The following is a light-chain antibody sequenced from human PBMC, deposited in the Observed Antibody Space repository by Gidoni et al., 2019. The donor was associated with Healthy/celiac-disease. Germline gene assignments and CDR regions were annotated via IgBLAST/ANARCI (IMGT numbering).Light chain of an antibody. CDR2: WAS. Sequence: IVLTQSPDSLAVSLGERATINCKSSQSVLYSSNNKNYLAWYQQKPGQHPKLLIYWASTRESGVPDRFSGSGSGTDFTRTISSLQAEDVSVYYCQQYYSTPFTFGPGTKVDIK. CDR3: QQYYSTPFT. V-gene: IGKV4-1*01. J-gene: IGKJ3*01. CDR1: QSVLYSSNNKNY.